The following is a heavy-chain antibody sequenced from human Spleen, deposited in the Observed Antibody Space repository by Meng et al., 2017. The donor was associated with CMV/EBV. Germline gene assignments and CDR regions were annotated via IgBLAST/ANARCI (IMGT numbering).Heavy chain of an antibody. Sequence: GGSLRLSCAASGFTFSSPALHWVRQAPGMGLQWVSLITSNGFNKYYADYVKGRFTISRGNSKNTVDLQMSSLRVDDTAVYYCARSGYNGYGLDVWGQGTTVTVSS. D-gene: IGHD5-24*01. CDR2: ITSNGFNK. CDR1: GFTFSSPA. V-gene: IGHV3-30-3*01. J-gene: IGHJ6*02. CDR3: ARSGYNGYGLDV.